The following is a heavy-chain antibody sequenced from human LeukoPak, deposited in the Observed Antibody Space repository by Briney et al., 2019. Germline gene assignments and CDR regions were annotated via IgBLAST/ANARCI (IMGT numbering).Heavy chain of an antibody. CDR1: GGTFSSSA. Sequence: SVKVSCKASGGTFSSSAISWVRQAPGQGLEWMGGIIPIFGTANYAQKFQGRVTITTDESTSTAYMELSSLRSEDTAVYYCARVGGPAPPGWFDPRGQGTLVTVSS. J-gene: IGHJ5*02. D-gene: IGHD1-26*01. CDR2: IIPIFGTA. V-gene: IGHV1-69*05. CDR3: ARVGGPAPPGWFDP.